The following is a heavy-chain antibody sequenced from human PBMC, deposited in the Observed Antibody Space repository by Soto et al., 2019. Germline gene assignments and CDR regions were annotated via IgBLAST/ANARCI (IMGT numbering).Heavy chain of an antibody. CDR3: AKCKTGYYYYYYMDV. J-gene: IGHJ6*03. V-gene: IGHV3-30*18. Sequence: GGSLRLSCAASGFTFSSYGMHWVRQAPGKGLEWVAVISYDGSNKYYADSVKGRFTISRDNSKNTLYLQMNSLRAEDTAVYYCAKCKTGYYYYYYMDVWGKGTTVTVSS. CDR2: ISYDGSNK. CDR1: GFTFSSYG.